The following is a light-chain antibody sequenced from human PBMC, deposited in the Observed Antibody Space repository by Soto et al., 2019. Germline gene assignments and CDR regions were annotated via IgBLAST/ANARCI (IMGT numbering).Light chain of an antibody. CDR1: SPNIGAGYD. Sequence: QSVLTQPPSVSGAPGQRVTITCTGSSPNIGAGYDVHWYQQLPGTSPKLLIYGNTNRPSGVPDRFSGSNSGTSASASLALTGLQAGDEADYYCQSYDSSLNTYVFGPGTKVTVL. V-gene: IGLV1-40*01. CDR3: QSYDSSLNTYV. J-gene: IGLJ1*01. CDR2: GNT.